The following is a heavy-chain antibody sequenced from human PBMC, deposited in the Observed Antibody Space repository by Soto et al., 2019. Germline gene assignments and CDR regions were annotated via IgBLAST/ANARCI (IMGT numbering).Heavy chain of an antibody. Sequence: QVQLVESGGGVVQPWTSLRLSCVGSGVSFRSYVIHCIRQAPGKGLEWVALTSYDGSNKYYDDSVKGRFTISRDNSRNTVDLIKDSMKIDDTALYYCEGWGTTGGLGVWGQGTLVPVSS. CDR1: GVSFRSYV. CDR2: TSYDGSNK. J-gene: IGHJ4*02. CDR3: EGWGTTGGLGV. V-gene: IGHV3-30*19. D-gene: IGHD3-16*01.